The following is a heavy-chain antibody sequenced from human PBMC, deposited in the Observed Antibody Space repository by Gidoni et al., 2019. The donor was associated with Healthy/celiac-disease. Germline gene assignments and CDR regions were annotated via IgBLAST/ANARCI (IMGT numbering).Heavy chain of an antibody. CDR2: ISSSGSTI. V-gene: IGHV3-48*03. J-gene: IGHJ4*02. CDR3: ARAKDYDFWSGYYPFYFDY. D-gene: IGHD3-3*01. Sequence: EVQLVESGGGLVQPGGSLRLSCSASGFTFSSYEMNWVRQAPGKGLEWVSYISSSGSTIYYADSVKGRFTISRDNAKNSLYLQMNSLRAEDTAVYYCARAKDYDFWSGYYPFYFDYWGQGTLVTVSS. CDR1: GFTFSSYE.